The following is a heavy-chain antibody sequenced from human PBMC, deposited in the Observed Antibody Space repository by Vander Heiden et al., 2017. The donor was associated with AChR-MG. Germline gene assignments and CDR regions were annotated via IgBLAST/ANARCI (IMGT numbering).Heavy chain of an antibody. CDR2: IWYDGSNK. Sequence: QVQLVESGGGVVQPGRSLRLSCAASGFTFSSYGMHWVRQAAGKGLEWVAVIWYDGSNKYYADSVKGRFTISRDNSKNTLYLQMNSLRAEDTAVYYCARDGDCGGSCYSPGYFDYWGQGTLVTVSS. CDR1: GFTFSSYG. D-gene: IGHD2-15*01. J-gene: IGHJ4*02. CDR3: ARDGDCGGSCYSPGYFDY. V-gene: IGHV3-33*01.